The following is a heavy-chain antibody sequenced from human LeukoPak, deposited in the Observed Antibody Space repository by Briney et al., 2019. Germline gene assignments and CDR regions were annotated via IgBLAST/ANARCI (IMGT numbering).Heavy chain of an antibody. CDR1: GYTFTSYG. D-gene: IGHD3-10*01. V-gene: IGHV1-18*04. J-gene: IGHJ4*02. Sequence: ASVKVSCKASGYTFTSYGISWVRQAPGQGLEWMGWISAYNGNTNYAQKLQGRVTMTTDTSTSTAYMELRSLRSDDTAVYYGARTWFGELLGYVFDYWGQGTLVTVSS. CDR2: ISAYNGNT. CDR3: ARTWFGELLGYVFDY.